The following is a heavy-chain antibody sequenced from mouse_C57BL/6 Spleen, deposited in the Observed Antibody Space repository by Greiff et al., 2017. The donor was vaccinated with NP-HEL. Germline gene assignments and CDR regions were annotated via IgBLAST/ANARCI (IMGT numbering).Heavy chain of an antibody. Sequence: QVQLQQSGAELARPGASVKLSCKASGYTFTSYGISWVKQRTGQGLEWIGEIYPRSGNTYYNEKFKGKATLTADKSTSTAYMELRSLTSEDSEDYLGERSEGMDAMDDWGQGTSVTVSS. D-gene: IGHD2-10*02. CDR2: IYPRSGNT. V-gene: IGHV1-81*01. CDR3: ERSEGMDAMDD. J-gene: IGHJ4*01. CDR1: GYTFTSYG.